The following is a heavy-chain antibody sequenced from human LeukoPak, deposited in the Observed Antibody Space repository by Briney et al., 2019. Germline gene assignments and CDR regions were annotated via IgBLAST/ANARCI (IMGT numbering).Heavy chain of an antibody. Sequence: PSETLSLTCAVYGGSFSGYFWSWIRQPPGQGLQWIGEINHSGSTNYNPSLKSRVTISVDTPKNQFSLKLSSVTAADTAVCYCARDTYYDFWSGFGGYNRFDPWGQGTLVTVSS. V-gene: IGHV4-34*01. D-gene: IGHD3-3*01. CDR1: GGSFSGYF. CDR3: ARDTYYDFWSGFGGYNRFDP. J-gene: IGHJ5*02. CDR2: INHSGST.